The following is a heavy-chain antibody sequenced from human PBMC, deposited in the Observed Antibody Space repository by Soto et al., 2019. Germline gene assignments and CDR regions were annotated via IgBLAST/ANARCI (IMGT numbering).Heavy chain of an antibody. CDR3: ARDRDDYGSGNYYNRIDF. D-gene: IGHD3-10*01. CDR2: IFPIFGTP. J-gene: IGHJ4*02. Sequence: QVQLVQSGAEVKKPGSSVKVSCKASGGIFSTYAISWLRRAPGQGLEWMGGIFPIFGTPNYAKRLQGRVTITANEATSTDYMELSRTRAEDTAVYYCARDRDDYGSGNYYNRIDFWGQGTLVTVSS. CDR1: GGIFSTYA. V-gene: IGHV1-69*01.